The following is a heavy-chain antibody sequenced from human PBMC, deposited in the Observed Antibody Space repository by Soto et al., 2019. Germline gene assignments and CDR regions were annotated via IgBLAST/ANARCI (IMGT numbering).Heavy chain of an antibody. J-gene: IGHJ5*02. CDR2: LHSTGAT. V-gene: IGHV4-4*07. CDR3: VRDVPAAGTGWFDP. Sequence: QVQLQESGPGLVKPSETLSLTCTVSGGSINTYWWSWIRQAAGKRLEWIGRLHSTGATNYNPSLRSRVTMSVDKSKNQFSLNLASVTAADTAGYYWVRDVPAAGTGWFDPWGQGTLVTVSS. D-gene: IGHD6-13*01. CDR1: GGSINTYW.